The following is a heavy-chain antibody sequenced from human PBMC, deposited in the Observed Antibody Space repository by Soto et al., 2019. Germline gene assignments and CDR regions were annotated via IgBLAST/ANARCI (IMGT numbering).Heavy chain of an antibody. CDR3: ARGREDIVVVVAATAFDI. CDR1: GFTFTSSA. V-gene: IGHV1-58*01. CDR2: IVVGSGNT. J-gene: IGHJ3*02. Sequence: SVKVSCKASGFTFTSSAVQWVRQARGQRLEWIGWIVVGSGNTNYAQKFQERVTITRDMSTSTAYMELSSLRSEDTTVYYCARGREDIVVVVAATAFDIWGQGTMVTVSS. D-gene: IGHD2-15*01.